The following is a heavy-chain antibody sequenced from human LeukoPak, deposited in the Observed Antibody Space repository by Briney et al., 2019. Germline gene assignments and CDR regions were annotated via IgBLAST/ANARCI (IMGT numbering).Heavy chain of an antibody. CDR2: IKQDGSEK. CDR3: ARDPPLATISTFDY. V-gene: IGHV3-7*01. J-gene: IGHJ4*02. D-gene: IGHD2-2*02. CDR1: GFTFSSYW. Sequence: GGSLRLSCAASGFTFSSYWMSWVRQAPGKGLEWVANIKQDGSEKYYVDSVKGRFTISRDNAKNSLYLQMNSLRAEDTAVYYCARDPPLATISTFDYWGQGTLVTVSS.